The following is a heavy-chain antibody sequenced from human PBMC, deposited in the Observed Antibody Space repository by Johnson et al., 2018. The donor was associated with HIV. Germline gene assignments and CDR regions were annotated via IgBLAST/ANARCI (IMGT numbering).Heavy chain of an antibody. CDR2: ISGSGGST. D-gene: IGHD1-26*01. J-gene: IGHJ3*02. CDR1: GFTFSNYA. Sequence: EVQLVESGGGFIQPGGSRRLSCAASGFTFSNYAMSWVRQAPGKGLEWVSVISGSGGSTYYADSVKGRFTISRDNSKNTLYLQMNSLRAEDTAVYYCARDKWELLGAFDIWGQGTMVTVSS. CDR3: ARDKWELLGAFDI. V-gene: IGHV3-23*04.